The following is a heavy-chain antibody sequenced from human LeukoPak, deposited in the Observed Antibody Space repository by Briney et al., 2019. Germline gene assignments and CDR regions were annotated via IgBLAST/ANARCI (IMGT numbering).Heavy chain of an antibody. J-gene: IGHJ4*02. CDR1: GFTFSSYS. CDR2: IYPGGTT. Sequence: PGGSLRLSCAASGFTFSSYSMNWVRQAPGKGLEWVSIIYPGGTTYYADSVKGRFTISRDNSKNTVSLQMNSLRAGDTAVYYCTRLSPDYWGQGTLVTVSS. V-gene: IGHV3-53*01. CDR3: TRLSPDY.